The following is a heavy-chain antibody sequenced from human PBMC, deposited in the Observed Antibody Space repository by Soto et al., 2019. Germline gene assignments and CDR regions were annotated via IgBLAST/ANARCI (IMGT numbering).Heavy chain of an antibody. CDR2: MNPDSGNT. CDR3: ARSVGGSNVNFDY. V-gene: IGHV1-8*01. Sequence: SVKVSCKASGYTFTSYDINWVRQATGQGPEWMGWMNPDSGNTGYVQKFQGRVTMTRNTAISTAYMELSSLRSEDTAVYYCARSVGGSNVNFDYWGQGTLVTVSS. J-gene: IGHJ4*02. CDR1: GYTFTSYD. D-gene: IGHD3-10*01.